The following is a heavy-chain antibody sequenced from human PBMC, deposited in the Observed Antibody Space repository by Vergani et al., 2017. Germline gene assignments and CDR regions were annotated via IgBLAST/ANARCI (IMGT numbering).Heavy chain of an antibody. D-gene: IGHD3-9*01. J-gene: IGHJ6*02. CDR1: GYTFVNYG. Sequence: QIQLVQSGAEVKQPGASVKVSCKASGYTFVNYGISWVRQAPGQGLEWVGWISAQTGNTKSAQKLQGRVTMTTDTSTTTAYMELRSLRSDDTAVYYCARDLVLTGYYTGYYYYGMDVWGQGTTVTVSS. V-gene: IGHV1-18*01. CDR2: ISAQTGNT. CDR3: ARDLVLTGYYTGYYYYGMDV.